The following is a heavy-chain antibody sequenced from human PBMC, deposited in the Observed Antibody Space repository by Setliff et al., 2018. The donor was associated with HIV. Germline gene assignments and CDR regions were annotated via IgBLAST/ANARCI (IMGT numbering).Heavy chain of an antibody. CDR1: GGPITSNTYF. CDR2: IYHSGNT. V-gene: IGHV4-39*01. CDR3: ARRRGQKATGWYYFDF. Sequence: SETLSLTCSVSGGPITSNTYFWDWIRRAPGKGLEWIGSIYHSGNTYYNPSLKSRVSISVETSKRQFSLKLTSVTAGDSALYYCARRRGQKATGWYYFDFWGQGALVTVSS. J-gene: IGHJ4*02. D-gene: IGHD6-19*01.